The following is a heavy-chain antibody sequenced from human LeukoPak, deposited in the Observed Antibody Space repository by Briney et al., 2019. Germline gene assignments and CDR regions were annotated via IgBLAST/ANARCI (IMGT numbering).Heavy chain of an antibody. J-gene: IGHJ4*02. Sequence: GGSLRLSCAASGFAFSSYAMNWVRQAPGKGLEWVSGISGSGGSTYYADSVKGRFTISRDNSKNTLYLQMNSLRAEDTAVYYCAKSQLVVYYFDYWGQGTLVTVSS. CDR3: AKSQLVVYYFDY. CDR1: GFAFSSYA. D-gene: IGHD6-13*01. V-gene: IGHV3-23*01. CDR2: ISGSGGST.